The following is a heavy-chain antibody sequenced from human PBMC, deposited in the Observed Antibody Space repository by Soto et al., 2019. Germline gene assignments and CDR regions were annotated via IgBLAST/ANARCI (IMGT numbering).Heavy chain of an antibody. D-gene: IGHD3-10*01. V-gene: IGHV1-3*01. CDR1: GYTFTSYA. CDR3: ARDREVRGVGYYFDY. J-gene: IGHJ4*02. Sequence: QVQLVQSGAEVKKPGASVKVSCKASGYTFTSYAMHWVRQAPGQRLEWMGWINAGNGNTKYSQKFQGRVTITRDTSASTAYMELSSLRSEDTAVYYCARDREVRGVGYYFDYWGQGTLVTVSS. CDR2: INAGNGNT.